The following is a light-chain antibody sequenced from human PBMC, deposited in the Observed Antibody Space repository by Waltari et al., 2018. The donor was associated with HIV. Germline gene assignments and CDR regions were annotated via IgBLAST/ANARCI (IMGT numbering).Light chain of an antibody. V-gene: IGLV2-8*01. CDR1: SSAVGGDTY. J-gene: IGLJ1*01. CDR2: EVR. CDR3: SSYSANNNFDV. Sequence: QSALTQPPSASGSPGQSVTISCTGTSSAVGGDTYVSWYQQPPGKAPKLIIYEVRKRPSGVPYRFSGSKSGNTASLTVSGLQAEDEADYYCSSYSANNNFDVFGTGTKVTVL.